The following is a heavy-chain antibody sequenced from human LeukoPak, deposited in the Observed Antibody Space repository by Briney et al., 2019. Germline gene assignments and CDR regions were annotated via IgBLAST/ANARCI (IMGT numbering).Heavy chain of an antibody. V-gene: IGHV4-59*12. Sequence: PSETLSLTCTVSGGSISSYYWSWIRQPPGKGLEWIGYIYYSGSTNYNPSLKSRVTISVDTSKNQFSLKLSSVTAADAAVYYCARGAPRLRSYYYYYMDVRGKGTTVTVSS. D-gene: IGHD3-3*01. CDR3: ARGAPRLRSYYYYYMDV. J-gene: IGHJ6*03. CDR1: GGSISSYY. CDR2: IYYSGST.